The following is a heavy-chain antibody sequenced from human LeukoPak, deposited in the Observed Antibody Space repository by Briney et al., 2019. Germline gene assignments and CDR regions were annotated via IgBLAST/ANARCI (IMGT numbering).Heavy chain of an antibody. V-gene: IGHV3-33*01. CDR2: IWFDGSNK. J-gene: IGHJ6*02. CDR1: EFTFSSYG. CDR3: ARDILSAYCGGDCHPLHGMDA. Sequence: GPSLRLSCAASEFTFSSYGMHWVRQAPGNWLEWVAVIWFDGSNKYYAYSVKGRFTISRHNSKNTLSLQMHSLSAEDTAVYYCARDILSAYCGGDCHPLHGMDAWGRGTTVTVSS. D-gene: IGHD2-21*02.